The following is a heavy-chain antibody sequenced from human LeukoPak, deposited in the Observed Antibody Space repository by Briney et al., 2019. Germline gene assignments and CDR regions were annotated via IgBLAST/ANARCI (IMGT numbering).Heavy chain of an antibody. Sequence: ASVKVSCKASGYTFIGYYIHWVRQAPGQGLEWMGWINPNSGDTKYAQKFQGRVTLTRDTSISTADMELSRLISDDTALYYCARGSAVTGITTRLPNDYWGQGTLVTVSS. V-gene: IGHV1-2*02. J-gene: IGHJ4*02. CDR2: INPNSGDT. CDR3: ARGSAVTGITTRLPNDY. D-gene: IGHD6-19*01. CDR1: GYTFIGYY.